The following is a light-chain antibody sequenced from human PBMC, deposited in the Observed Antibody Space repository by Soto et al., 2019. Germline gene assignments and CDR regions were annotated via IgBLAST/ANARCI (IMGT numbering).Light chain of an antibody. CDR2: DAS. Sequence: DIQMTQSPSSLSASVGDRVTITCQASQDISNYLNWYQQKPGKAPKLLIYDASNLEIGVPSRFSGSGSGTEFTFTISSLQPEDIATYYCQQYDNLPPYTFGQGTKLEIK. CDR1: QDISNY. J-gene: IGKJ2*01. V-gene: IGKV1-33*01. CDR3: QQYDNLPPYT.